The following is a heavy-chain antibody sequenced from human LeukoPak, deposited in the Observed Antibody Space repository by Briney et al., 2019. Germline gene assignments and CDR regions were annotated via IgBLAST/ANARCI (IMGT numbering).Heavy chain of an antibody. CDR2: ISSSGSTI. J-gene: IGHJ3*02. CDR3: AREDKTTGGSDI. D-gene: IGHD3-10*01. V-gene: IGHV3-48*03. Sequence: PGGSLRLSCAASGSTFSSYEMNWVRQAPGKGLEWVSYISSSGSTIYYADSVKGRFTISRDNAKNSLYLQMNSLRAEDTALYYCAREDKTTGGSDIWGQGTMVTVSS. CDR1: GSTFSSYE.